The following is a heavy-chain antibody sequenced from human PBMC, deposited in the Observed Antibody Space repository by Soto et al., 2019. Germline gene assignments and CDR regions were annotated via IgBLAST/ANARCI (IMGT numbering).Heavy chain of an antibody. Sequence: ASVKVSCKASGYTFTSYDINWVRQATGQGLEWMGWMNPNSGNTGYAQKFQGRVTMTRNTSISTAYMELSSLRSEDTAVYYCARAGSENIVVVVAEDYYYGMDVWGQGPTVTVSS. V-gene: IGHV1-8*01. CDR1: GYTFTSYD. D-gene: IGHD2-15*01. CDR3: ARAGSENIVVVVAEDYYYGMDV. J-gene: IGHJ6*02. CDR2: MNPNSGNT.